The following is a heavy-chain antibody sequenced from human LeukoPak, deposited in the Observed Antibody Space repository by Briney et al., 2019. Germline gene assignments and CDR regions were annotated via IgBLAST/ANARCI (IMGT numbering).Heavy chain of an antibody. Sequence: SETLSLTCAVYGGSFCGYYWSWIRQPPGKGREWIGEIKHSGHTHYNPSLKSRVNISLDTSKNQLSLKLSSVTAADTAVYYCARRTNRSDCSGGSCYPDCYYYYMDVWGKGTTVTVSS. CDR1: GGSFCGYY. CDR3: ARRTNRSDCSGGSCYPDCYYYYMDV. V-gene: IGHV4-34*01. J-gene: IGHJ6*03. CDR2: IKHSGHT. D-gene: IGHD2-15*01.